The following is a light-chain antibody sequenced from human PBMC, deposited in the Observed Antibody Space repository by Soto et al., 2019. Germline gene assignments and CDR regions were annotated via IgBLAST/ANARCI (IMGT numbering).Light chain of an antibody. J-gene: IGLJ1*01. CDR2: SNN. CDR1: SSNIGSNT. V-gene: IGLV1-44*01. Sequence: QSGLTQPRSASGTRGQRVTISCSGSSSNIGSNTVNWYQQLPGTAPKLLIYSNNQRPSGVPDRFSGSKSGTSASLAISGLQSEDEADYYCAAWDDSLNGSYVFGTGTKVTVL. CDR3: AAWDDSLNGSYV.